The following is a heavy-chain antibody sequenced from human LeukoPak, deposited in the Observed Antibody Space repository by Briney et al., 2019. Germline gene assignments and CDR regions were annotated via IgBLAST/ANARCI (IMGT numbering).Heavy chain of an antibody. Sequence: GESLKISCKGSGYSFTSYWIGWVRQIPGKGLEWMGIIYPGDSDTRYSPSFQGQVTISADKSISTAYLQWSSLKASDTAMYYCARLAYCGGDCYSASPDYWGRGTLVTVSS. CDR3: ARLAYCGGDCYSASPDY. CDR1: GYSFTSYW. D-gene: IGHD2-21*02. J-gene: IGHJ4*02. CDR2: IYPGDSDT. V-gene: IGHV5-51*01.